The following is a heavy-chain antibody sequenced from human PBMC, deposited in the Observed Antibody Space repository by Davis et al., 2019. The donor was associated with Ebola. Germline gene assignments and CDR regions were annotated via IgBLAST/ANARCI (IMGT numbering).Heavy chain of an antibody. D-gene: IGHD2-21*01. CDR3: AKSAFSDSVT. Sequence: GESLKISRVASGFPFSAYGMSWVRQAPGKGLEWVSTIHSSGIDTYYADSVKGRFSISRDNSKNILFLQMHSLRAEDTAIYYCAKSAFSDSVTWGQGTLVTVSS. CDR2: IHSSGIDT. CDR1: GFPFSAYG. J-gene: IGHJ4*02. V-gene: IGHV3-23*05.